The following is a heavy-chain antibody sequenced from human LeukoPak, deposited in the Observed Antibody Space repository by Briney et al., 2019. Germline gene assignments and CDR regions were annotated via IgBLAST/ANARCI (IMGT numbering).Heavy chain of an antibody. CDR1: GGSISSYY. J-gene: IGHJ1*01. Sequence: SETLSLTCTVSGGSISSYYWSWIRQPPGKGLEWIGYIYYSGSTNYNPSLKSRVTISVDTSKNQFSLKLSSVTAADTAVYYCARDSSGYPEYFQHWGQGTLVTVSS. V-gene: IGHV4-59*01. CDR3: ARDSSGYPEYFQH. D-gene: IGHD3-22*01. CDR2: IYYSGST.